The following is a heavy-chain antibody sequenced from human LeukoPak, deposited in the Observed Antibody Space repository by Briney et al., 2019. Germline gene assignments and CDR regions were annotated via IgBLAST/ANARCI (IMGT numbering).Heavy chain of an antibody. CDR3: ARGDYGDLPYDAFDI. CDR2: INPNSGDT. J-gene: IGHJ3*02. CDR1: GYTFTDYY. Sequence: ASVKVSCKASGYTFTDYYIHWVRQAPGQGLEWMAWINPNSGDTKYAQKFQGRVTMTRDTSTSTVYMELSSLRSEDTAVYYCARGDYGDLPYDAFDIWGQGTMVTVSS. V-gene: IGHV1-2*02. D-gene: IGHD4-17*01.